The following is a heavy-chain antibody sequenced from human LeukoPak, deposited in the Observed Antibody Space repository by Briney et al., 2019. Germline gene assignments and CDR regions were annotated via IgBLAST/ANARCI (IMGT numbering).Heavy chain of an antibody. V-gene: IGHV4-39*01. CDR1: GGSVSSSSYY. D-gene: IGHD3-22*01. Sequence: SETLSLTCTVSGGSVSSSSYYWGWIRQPPGKGLEWVGCIYNSGSTYYDPSLKSRVTISVDTSKNQVSLKVNSVTAADTAVYYCARGVYDSSGHFDYWGQGTLVTVSS. CDR2: IYNSGST. J-gene: IGHJ4*02. CDR3: ARGVYDSSGHFDY.